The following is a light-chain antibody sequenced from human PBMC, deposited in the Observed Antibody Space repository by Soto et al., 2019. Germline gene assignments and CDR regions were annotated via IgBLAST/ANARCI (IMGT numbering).Light chain of an antibody. Sequence: DIQMTQSPSTLSASVGDRVTITCRASQSISSWLAWYQQKPGKAPKLLIYDPSSLESGVPSRFSGSGSGTEFTLTISCLQPDDFATYYRQQYNSYCMYPFGQGTKLEIK. CDR3: QQYNSYCMYP. CDR2: DPS. J-gene: IGKJ2*01. V-gene: IGKV1-5*01. CDR1: QSISSW.